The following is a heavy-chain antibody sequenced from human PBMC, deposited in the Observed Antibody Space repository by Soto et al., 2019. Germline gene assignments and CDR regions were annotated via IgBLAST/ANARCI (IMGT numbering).Heavy chain of an antibody. CDR3: ARGVATVVTSYFDY. V-gene: IGHV4-34*01. D-gene: IGHD5-12*01. Sequence: QVQLQQWGAGLLKPSETLSLTCAVYGGSFSGYYWSWIRQPPGKGLEWIGEINHSGSTNYNPSLKSRVPLXVXTXXNQFPLKLSSVTAADTAVYYCARGVATVVTSYFDYWGQGTLVTVSS. J-gene: IGHJ4*02. CDR2: INHSGST. CDR1: GGSFSGYY.